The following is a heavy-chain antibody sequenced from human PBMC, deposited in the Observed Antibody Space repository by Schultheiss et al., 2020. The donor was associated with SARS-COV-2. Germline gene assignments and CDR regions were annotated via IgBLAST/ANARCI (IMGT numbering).Heavy chain of an antibody. J-gene: IGHJ3*02. CDR3: ARVYGFDAFDI. V-gene: IGHV4-59*08. CDR2: IYYSGST. Sequence: SETLSLTCAVYGGSFSGYYWSWIRQPPGKGLEWIGYIYYSGSTNYNPSLKSRVTISVDTSKNQFSLKLSSVTAADTAVYYCARVYGFDAFDIWGQGTMVTVSS. D-gene: IGHD5/OR15-5a*01. CDR1: GGSFSGYY.